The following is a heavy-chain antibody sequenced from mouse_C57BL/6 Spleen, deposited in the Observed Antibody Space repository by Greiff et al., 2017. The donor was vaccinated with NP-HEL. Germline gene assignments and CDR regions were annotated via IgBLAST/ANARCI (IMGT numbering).Heavy chain of an antibody. CDR1: GYTFTSYW. CDR3: ASHYGSIYPFAY. CDR2: IDPNSGGT. V-gene: IGHV1-72*01. D-gene: IGHD1-1*01. J-gene: IGHJ3*01. Sequence: QVQLKQPGAELVKPGASVKLSCKASGYTFTSYWMHWVKQRPGRGLEWIGRIDPNSGGTKYNEKFKSKATLTVDKPSSTAYMQLSSLTSEYSEVYYCASHYGSIYPFAYGGQGTLVTVSA.